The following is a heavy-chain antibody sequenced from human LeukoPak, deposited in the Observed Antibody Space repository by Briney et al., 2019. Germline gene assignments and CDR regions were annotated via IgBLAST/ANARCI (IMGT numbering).Heavy chain of an antibody. CDR3: ARETDFWRTLDY. Sequence: SETLSLTCTVSGGSISSSSYYWGWIRQPPGKGLEWIGSIYYSGSTYYNPSLKSRVTISVDTSKNQFSLRLSSVTAADTAVYYCARETDFWRTLDYWGQGTLVTVSS. CDR1: GGSISSSSYY. CDR2: IYYSGST. J-gene: IGHJ4*02. V-gene: IGHV4-39*02. D-gene: IGHD3-3*01.